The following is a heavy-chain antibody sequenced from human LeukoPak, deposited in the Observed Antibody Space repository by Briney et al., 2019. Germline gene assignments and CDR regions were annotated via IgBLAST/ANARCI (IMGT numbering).Heavy chain of an antibody. V-gene: IGHV4-38-2*01. D-gene: IGHD3-3*01. CDR3: ARTNYDFWSGYSSLYYYYYYYMDV. J-gene: IGHJ6*03. Sequence: SETLSLTCAVYGGSFSGYYWGWIRQPPGKGLEWIGSIYHSGSTYYNPSLKSRVTIPVDTSKNQFSLKLSSVTAADTAVYYCARTNYDFWSGYSSLYYYYYYYMDVWGKGTTVTVSS. CDR2: IYHSGST. CDR1: GGSFSGYY.